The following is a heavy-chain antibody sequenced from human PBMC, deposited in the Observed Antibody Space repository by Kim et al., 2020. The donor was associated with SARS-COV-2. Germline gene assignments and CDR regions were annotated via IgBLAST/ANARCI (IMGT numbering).Heavy chain of an antibody. J-gene: IGHJ4*02. CDR2: TRNKANSYAA. CDR1: GFIFSDHY. CDR3: AREIGGNYFDY. Sequence: GGSLRLSCAASGFIFSDHYMDWVRQAPGKGLEWVGRTRNKANSYAAEYAASVKGRFTISRDDSRNSLYLQMNSLKTEDTAVYYCAREIGGNYFDYWGQGTLVTVSS. V-gene: IGHV3-72*01.